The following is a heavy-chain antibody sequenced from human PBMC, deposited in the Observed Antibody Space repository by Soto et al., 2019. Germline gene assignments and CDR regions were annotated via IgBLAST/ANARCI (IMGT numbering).Heavy chain of an antibody. CDR2: INPNSGGT. D-gene: IGHD3-3*01. V-gene: IGHV1-2*04. CDR1: GYTFTGYY. J-gene: IGHJ4*02. CDR3: ARGRRDFWSGPHFDY. Sequence: ASVKVSCKASGYTFTGYYMHWVRQAPGQGLEWMGWINPNSGGTNYAQKFQGWVTMTRDTSISTAYMELSRLRSDDTAVYYCARGRRDFWSGPHFDYWGQGTLVTVSS.